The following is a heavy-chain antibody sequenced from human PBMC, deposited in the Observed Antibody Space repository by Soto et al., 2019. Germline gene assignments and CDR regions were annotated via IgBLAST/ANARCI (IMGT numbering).Heavy chain of an antibody. J-gene: IGHJ3*02. CDR3: ATAEVVPAAIRAFDI. V-gene: IGHV3-53*01. CDR1: GFTVSSNY. Sequence: GGSLRLSCAASGFTVSSNYMSWVRQAPGKGLEWVSVIYSGGSTYYADSVKGRFTISRDNSKNTLYLQMNSLRAEDTAVYYCATAEVVPAAIRAFDIWGQGTMVTVSS. CDR2: IYSGGST. D-gene: IGHD2-2*02.